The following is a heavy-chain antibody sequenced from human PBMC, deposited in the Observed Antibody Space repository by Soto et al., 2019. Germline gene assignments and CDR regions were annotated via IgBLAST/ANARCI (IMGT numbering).Heavy chain of an antibody. CDR1: GGSISSSSYY. J-gene: IGHJ4*02. V-gene: IGHV4-39*01. CDR3: AICGYRSCSCRLAY. Sequence: QLQLQESAPGLVKPSETLSLTCTVSGGSISSSSYYWGWIRQPPGKGLEWIGSIYDSGSTYYNPSLKSRATITVDTSKNQFSVKLSSVTAADAAVYYCAICGYRSCSCRLAYCGQGTLVSDSS. CDR2: IYDSGST. D-gene: IGHD6-19*01.